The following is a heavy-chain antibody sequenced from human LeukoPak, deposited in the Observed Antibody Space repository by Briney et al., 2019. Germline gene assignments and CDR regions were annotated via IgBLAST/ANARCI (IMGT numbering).Heavy chain of an antibody. CDR1: GFIFIDYW. V-gene: IGHV3-7*01. Sequence: GSLLLSCDASGFIFIDYWLRWVRQAPGKGLEWVANIKPDGSQKYYVDSVSGRFTISRDNAKNSVYLQVNSLRAEDTAVYYCAHTSLWGQGTRVTVSS. J-gene: IGHJ3*01. CDR2: IKPDGSQK. CDR3: AHTSL. D-gene: IGHD5-18*01.